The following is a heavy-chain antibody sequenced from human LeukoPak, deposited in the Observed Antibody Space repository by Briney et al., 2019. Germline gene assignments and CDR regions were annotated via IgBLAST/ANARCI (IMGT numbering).Heavy chain of an antibody. V-gene: IGHV3-7*01. CDR1: GFTFSSYW. CDR2: IKQDGSDK. D-gene: IGHD1-7*01. J-gene: IGHJ4*02. CDR3: AKEKTTGTYYVDC. Sequence: GGSLRLSCAASGFTFSSYWMSWVRRAPGKGLEWVANIKQDGSDKYYVDSVKGRFTISRDNAKNSLYLQMNSLRAEDTAVYYCAKEKTTGTYYVDCWGQGTLVTVSS.